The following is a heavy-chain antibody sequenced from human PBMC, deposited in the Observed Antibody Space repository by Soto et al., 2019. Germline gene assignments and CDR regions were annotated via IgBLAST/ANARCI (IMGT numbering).Heavy chain of an antibody. CDR1: GGTFSNHA. CDR2: ISRYNGNT. D-gene: IGHD6-13*01. V-gene: IGHV1-18*01. J-gene: IGHJ3*02. CDR3: ARRGAAAKIDAFDI. Sequence: ASVKVSCKASGGTFSNHAINWVRQAPGQGLEWMGWISRYNGNTNYAQKLQGRVTMTTDTSTSTAYMELRSLRSDDTAVYYCARRGAAAKIDAFDIWGQGTMVTVSS.